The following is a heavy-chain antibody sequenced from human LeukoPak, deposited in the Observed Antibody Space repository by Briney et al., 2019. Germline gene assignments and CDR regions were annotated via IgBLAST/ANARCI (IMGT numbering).Heavy chain of an antibody. CDR3: AKDPIAYSYGYTPALNFDY. Sequence: GGSLRLSCVASGLTFSSYNMNWVRQAPGKGLEWVSAISGSGGSTYYADSVKGRFTISRDNSKNTLYLQMNSLRAEDTAVYYCAKDPIAYSYGYTPALNFDYWGQGTLVTVSS. CDR1: GLTFSSYN. V-gene: IGHV3-23*01. J-gene: IGHJ4*02. D-gene: IGHD5-18*01. CDR2: ISGSGGST.